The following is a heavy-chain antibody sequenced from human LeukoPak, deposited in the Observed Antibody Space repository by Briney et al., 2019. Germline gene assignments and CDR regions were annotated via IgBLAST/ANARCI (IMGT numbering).Heavy chain of an antibody. CDR3: AGSTTVAYY. CDR1: GFTVGSYY. V-gene: IGHV3-53*01. CDR2: IYSGGST. Sequence: PGGSLRLSCAASGFTVGSYYMNWVRQAPGKGLEWVSVIYSGGSTSSADSVKGRFTISRDNSKNTLYLQMNGLRAEDTAVYYCAGSTTVAYYWGQGTLVTVSS. D-gene: IGHD4-23*01. J-gene: IGHJ4*02.